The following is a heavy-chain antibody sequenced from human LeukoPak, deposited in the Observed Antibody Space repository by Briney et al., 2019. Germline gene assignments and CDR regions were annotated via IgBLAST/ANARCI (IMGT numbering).Heavy chain of an antibody. V-gene: IGHV4-61*05. CDR3: AAHDSSGYYYFDH. D-gene: IGHD3-22*01. J-gene: IGHJ4*02. CDR1: GGSISRSSYY. CDR2: IYYSGST. Sequence: SETLSLTCTVSGGSISRSSYYWGWIRQPPGKGLEWIGYIYYSGSTNYNPSLKSRVTISVDTSKNQFSLKLSSVTAADTAVYYCAAHDSSGYYYFDHWGQGALVTVSS.